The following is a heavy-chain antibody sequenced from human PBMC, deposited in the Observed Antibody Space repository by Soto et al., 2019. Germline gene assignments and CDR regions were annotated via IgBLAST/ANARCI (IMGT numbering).Heavy chain of an antibody. V-gene: IGHV4-59*01. CDR1: GGSISSFY. CDR3: ARDAASLSAGFAYYYYYMDF. CDR2: IYYSGST. Sequence: LGTPSLTRTVSGGSISSFYRRLVRAAPREGLDWVGYIYYSGSTNYNPSLKSQVTISVDTSKNQFSLKLSSVTAADTAVYYCARDAASLSAGFAYYYYYMDFWGKGTTVTVSS. D-gene: IGHD6-13*01. J-gene: IGHJ6*03.